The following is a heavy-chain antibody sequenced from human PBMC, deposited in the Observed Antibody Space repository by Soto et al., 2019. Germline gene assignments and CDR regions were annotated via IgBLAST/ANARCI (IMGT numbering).Heavy chain of an antibody. CDR3: ARHRARNWFDP. CDR1: GGSISSSSYY. CDR2: IYYSGST. D-gene: IGHD6-6*01. J-gene: IGHJ5*02. V-gene: IGHV4-39*01. Sequence: QLQLQESGPGLVKPSETLSLTCIVSGGSISSSSYYWGWIRQPPGKGLEWIGSIYYSGSTYYNPSLKSRVTISVDTSMTQLYLKLSSETAADTAVFYCARHRARNWFDPWGQGTMVTVTS.